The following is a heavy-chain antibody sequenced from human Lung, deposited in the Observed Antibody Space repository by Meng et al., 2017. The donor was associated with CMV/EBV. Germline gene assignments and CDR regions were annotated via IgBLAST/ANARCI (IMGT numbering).Heavy chain of an antibody. CDR2: ISSSGSTI. J-gene: IGHJ6*02. D-gene: IGHD3-16*01. V-gene: IGHV3-48*03. CDR3: ARGFGEPSMDV. CDR1: GFTFSSYE. Sequence: SLKISCAASGFTFSSYEMNWVRQAPGKGLEWVSYISSSGSTIYYADSVKGRFTISRDNAKNSLYVQMNSLRAEDTTVYYCARGFGEPSMDVWGQGTTVTVSS.